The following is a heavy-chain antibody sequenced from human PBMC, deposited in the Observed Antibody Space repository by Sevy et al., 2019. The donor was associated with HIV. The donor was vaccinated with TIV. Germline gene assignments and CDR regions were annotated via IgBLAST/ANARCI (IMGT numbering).Heavy chain of an antibody. CDR3: AKDTTSLWGYFDY. V-gene: IGHV3-23*01. D-gene: IGHD2-2*01. J-gene: IGHJ4*02. Sequence: GGSLRLSCAASGFTFSTYAMTWVRQAPGKGLEWVSAVSASGATTYYADSVKGRFTISRDNSRSTLYLQMDSLRADDTAVYYCAKDTTSLWGYFDYWGQGTLVTVSS. CDR2: VSASGATT. CDR1: GFTFSTYA.